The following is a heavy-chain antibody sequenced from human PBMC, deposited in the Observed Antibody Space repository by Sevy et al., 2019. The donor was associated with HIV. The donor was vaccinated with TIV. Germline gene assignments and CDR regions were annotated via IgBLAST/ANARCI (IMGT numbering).Heavy chain of an antibody. CDR3: ARGSFCSSASCYPGGYHY. CDR2: IKQDGSER. V-gene: IGHV3-7*01. J-gene: IGHJ4*02. CDR1: GFTFSSYW. Sequence: GGSLRLSCAASGFTFSSYWLNWVRQAPGKGLEWVANIKQDGSERYYVDSVKGRFTISRDNAKNSLYLQMNSLRAEDTAVYYCARGSFCSSASCYPGGYHYWGQGTLVTVSS. D-gene: IGHD2-2*01.